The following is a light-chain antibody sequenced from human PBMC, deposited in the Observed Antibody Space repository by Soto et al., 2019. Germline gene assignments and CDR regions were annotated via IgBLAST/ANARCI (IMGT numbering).Light chain of an antibody. CDR2: QHS. J-gene: IGLJ3*02. V-gene: IGLV3-1*01. CDR3: QAWDSSIAV. Sequence: SYELTQPPSVSVSPGQTASITCSGDKLGNEYVFWYQQRPGQSPVLVIYQHSMRPSGISARFSGSTSGNTATLTISGTQTAEEADNYCQAWDSSIAVFGGGTKLTVL. CDR1: KLGNEY.